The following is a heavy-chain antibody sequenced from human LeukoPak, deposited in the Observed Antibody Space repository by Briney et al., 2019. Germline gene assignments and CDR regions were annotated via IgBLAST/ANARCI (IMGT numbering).Heavy chain of an antibody. D-gene: IGHD3-9*01. CDR2: ISAYNGNT. Sequence: VASVKVSCKASGYTFTSYGISWVRQAPGQGLEWMGWISAYNGNTNYAQKHQGRVTMTADTTTSTAYMELRSLRSDDTAVYYCARVVNVLRYFDWLLTPFGYWGQGTLVTVSS. CDR3: ARVVNVLRYFDWLLTPFGY. V-gene: IGHV1-18*01. CDR1: GYTFTSYG. J-gene: IGHJ4*02.